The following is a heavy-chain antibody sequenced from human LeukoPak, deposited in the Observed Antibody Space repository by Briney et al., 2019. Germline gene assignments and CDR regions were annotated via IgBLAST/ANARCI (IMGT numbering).Heavy chain of an antibody. CDR1: GFTFSRYG. J-gene: IGHJ6*03. CDR3: AKDTYYYDSSGYPELGYYYYMDV. D-gene: IGHD3-22*01. V-gene: IGHV3-30*02. Sequence: QAGGSLRLSCAASGFTFSRYGMHWVRQAPGKGLEWVAFIRYDGSNKYYADSVKARFTISRDNSKNTLYLQMNSLRAEDTAVYYCAKDTYYYDSSGYPELGYYYYMDVWGKGTTVTVSS. CDR2: IRYDGSNK.